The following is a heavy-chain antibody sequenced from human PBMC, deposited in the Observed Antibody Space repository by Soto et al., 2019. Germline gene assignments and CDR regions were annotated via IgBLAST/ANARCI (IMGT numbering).Heavy chain of an antibody. CDR1: GYTFTSYA. CDR3: ARDLTGVAAAAGYWFDP. Sequence: ASVKVSCKASGYTFTSYAMHWVRQAPGQRLERMGWINAGNGNTKYSQKFQGRVTITRDTSASTAYMELSSLRSEDTAVYYCARDLTGVAAAAGYWFDPWGQGTLVTVSS. J-gene: IGHJ5*02. CDR2: INAGNGNT. D-gene: IGHD6-13*01. V-gene: IGHV1-3*01.